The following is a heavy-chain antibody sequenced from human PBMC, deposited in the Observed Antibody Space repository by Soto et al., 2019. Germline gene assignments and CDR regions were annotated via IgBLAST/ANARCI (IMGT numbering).Heavy chain of an antibody. D-gene: IGHD3-10*01. J-gene: IGHJ5*02. V-gene: IGHV3-23*01. CDR2: ISGSGGST. Sequence: EVQLLESGGGLVQPGGSLRLSCAASGFTFSSYAMSWVRQAPGKGLEWVSAISGSGGSTYYADSVKGRFTISRDNSKNTLYLQMNSLRAEDTAVYYCAKDRGTMVRGAHFNWFDPWGQGTLVTVSS. CDR1: GFTFSSYA. CDR3: AKDRGTMVRGAHFNWFDP.